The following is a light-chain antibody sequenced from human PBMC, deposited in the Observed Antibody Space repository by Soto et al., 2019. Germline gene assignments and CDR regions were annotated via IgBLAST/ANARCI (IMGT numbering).Light chain of an antibody. J-gene: IGKJ2*01. Sequence: ENVLTQSPGTLSLSPGERATLSCRASQSVSSTFLAWYQHKPGQAPRLLIYGASSRATGIPDRFSGSGSGTDFTLTISRLEPEDFAVYYCQQYGSSPLMYTFGQGPKLEIK. V-gene: IGKV3-20*01. CDR1: QSVSSTF. CDR3: QQYGSSPLMYT. CDR2: GAS.